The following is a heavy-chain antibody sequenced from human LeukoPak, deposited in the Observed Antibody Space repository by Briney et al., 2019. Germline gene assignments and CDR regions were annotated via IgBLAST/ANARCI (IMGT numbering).Heavy chain of an antibody. D-gene: IGHD3-9*01. Sequence: SAPLSLPSAVYGGSFIGYYWSWIRQPPGKGLEWIGEINHSGRTNYNPSLNSRVTISIDTSKNQFSLKLSSVTAADTAVYYCASNALHYDILTGYERVFDYWGQGTLVTVSS. CDR3: ASNALHYDILTGYERVFDY. V-gene: IGHV4-34*01. CDR1: GGSFIGYY. CDR2: INHSGRT. J-gene: IGHJ4*02.